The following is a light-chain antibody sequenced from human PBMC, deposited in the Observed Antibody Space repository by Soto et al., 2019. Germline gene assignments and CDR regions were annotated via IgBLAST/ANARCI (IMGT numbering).Light chain of an antibody. V-gene: IGKV1-9*01. Sequence: DIQLTQSPSFLSASVGDRFAITCRASQDISNYLAWYQQKPGKAPNLLIHTASTLHSGVPSRFSGSGSGTEFTLTISSLQPEDSATYYCQHRHSYPITFGQGTRLEIK. J-gene: IGKJ5*01. CDR2: TAS. CDR1: QDISNY. CDR3: QHRHSYPIT.